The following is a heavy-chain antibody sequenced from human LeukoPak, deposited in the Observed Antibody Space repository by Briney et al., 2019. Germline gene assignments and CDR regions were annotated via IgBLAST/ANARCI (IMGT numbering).Heavy chain of an antibody. CDR3: AKAGSSGSYYSFSFQH. CDR1: GYTFTSYG. V-gene: IGHV1-18*01. CDR2: ISAYNGDT. Sequence: AAVKVSCKASGYTFTSYGISWVRQAPGQGLEWMGWISAYNGDTNYAQKLQGRVTMTTDTSTSTAYMELRSLRSDDTAVYYCAKAGSSGSYYSFSFQHWGQATLVTVSS. J-gene: IGHJ1*01. D-gene: IGHD1-26*01.